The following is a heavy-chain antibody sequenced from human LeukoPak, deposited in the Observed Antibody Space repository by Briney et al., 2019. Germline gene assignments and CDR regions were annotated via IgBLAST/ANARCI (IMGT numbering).Heavy chain of an antibody. V-gene: IGHV1-69*05. CDR1: GVSFSTSA. Sequence: ASVKVSCKASGVSFSTSAISWVRQAPGQGLEWMGGTIPGFGSANYAQSFKGRVTTTTDEPTSTAYMELTSLRYEDTAVYYCATEGYDLGTFFLDCWGQGTLVTVSS. J-gene: IGHJ4*02. D-gene: IGHD3-10*01. CDR3: ATEGYDLGTFFLDC. CDR2: TIPGFGSA.